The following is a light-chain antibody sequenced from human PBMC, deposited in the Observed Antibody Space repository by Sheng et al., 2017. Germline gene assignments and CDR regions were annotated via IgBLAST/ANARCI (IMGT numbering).Light chain of an antibody. CDR1: QSVSSK. CDR2: GAS. CDR3: QQYDKWPLP. J-gene: IGKJ4*01. V-gene: IGKV3-15*01. Sequence: EIVLTQSPATLSLSPGERATLSCRASQSVSSKLAWYQQKPGQAPRLLIYGASTRATGIPARFSGSGSGTDFTLTISSLQSEDFAVYYCQQYDKWPLPFGGGTKVEIK.